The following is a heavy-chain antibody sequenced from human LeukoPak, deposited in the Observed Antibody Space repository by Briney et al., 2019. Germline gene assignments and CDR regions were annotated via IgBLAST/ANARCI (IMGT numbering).Heavy chain of an antibody. J-gene: IGHJ4*02. CDR2: ITGRGEHI. CDR3: AKGRRLAAFDY. Sequence: GGTLRLSCTASGFTFSSYGMNWVRQAPGKGLEWVSGITGRGEHIFYAGSVKGRLTISRDNSKNTLYLQMNSLRAEDTAVYYCAKGRRLAAFDYGGQGTLVTVSS. D-gene: IGHD6-25*01. CDR1: GFTFSSYG. V-gene: IGHV3-23*01.